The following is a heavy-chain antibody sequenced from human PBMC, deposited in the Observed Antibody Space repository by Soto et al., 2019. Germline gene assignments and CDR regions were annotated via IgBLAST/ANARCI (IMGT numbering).Heavy chain of an antibody. CDR1: GFTFRIYS. V-gene: IGHV3-48*02. Sequence: EVQLVESGGGLVQPGGSLRLSCAASGFTFRIYSMNWVRQAPGKGLEWISYMTSDTKTIKYADSVKGRFTITRDNDKNSVYLQMNSLRDEDTAVYYCARSVEGHFDYWGQGTLVTVSS. J-gene: IGHJ4*02. D-gene: IGHD6-19*01. CDR2: MTSDTKTI. CDR3: ARSVEGHFDY.